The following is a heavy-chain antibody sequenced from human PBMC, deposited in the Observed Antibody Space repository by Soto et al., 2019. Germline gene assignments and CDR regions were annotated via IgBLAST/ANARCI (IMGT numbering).Heavy chain of an antibody. CDR3: AKGQSYYYDSSGYYYY. CDR1: GFTFSSYA. CDR2: ISASGGST. D-gene: IGHD3-22*01. J-gene: IGHJ4*02. V-gene: IGHV3-23*01. Sequence: GGSLRLSCAASGFTFSSYAMIWVRQAPGKGLEWVSGISASGGSTYYADSVKGRFTISRDNSKSTVYLQTNSLRAEDTAVYYCAKGQSYYYDSSGYYYYWGQGTLVTVSS.